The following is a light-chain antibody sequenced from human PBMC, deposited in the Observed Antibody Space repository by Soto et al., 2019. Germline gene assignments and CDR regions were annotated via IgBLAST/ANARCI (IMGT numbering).Light chain of an antibody. J-gene: IGKJ1*01. V-gene: IGKV3-20*01. CDR1: QSVSSTY. Sequence: ELVLTQSPGTLSLSPGDRATLSCRASQSVSSTYLAWYQQKPGQAPRVVIYGASTRATAIPDRFSGSGSRTHFTLTNSRLEPGEFVVYYCQLYESSRTFGQGTKGAMK. CDR3: QLYESSRT. CDR2: GAS.